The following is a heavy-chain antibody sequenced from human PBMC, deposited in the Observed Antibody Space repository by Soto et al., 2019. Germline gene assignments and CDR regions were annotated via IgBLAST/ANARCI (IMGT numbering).Heavy chain of an antibody. CDR2: MNPNSGNT. CDR1: GYTSNNYD. V-gene: IGHV1-8*02. Sequence: ASVKVSCKASGYTSNNYDIHWVRQAPGHGLEWMGWMNPNSGNTGYAQNFRGRVTMTQNTAIGTAYMELSSLRSDDTATYYCAKGEVRGIIPSYFDYWGLGTLVTVSS. D-gene: IGHD3-10*01. CDR3: AKGEVRGIIPSYFDY. J-gene: IGHJ4*02.